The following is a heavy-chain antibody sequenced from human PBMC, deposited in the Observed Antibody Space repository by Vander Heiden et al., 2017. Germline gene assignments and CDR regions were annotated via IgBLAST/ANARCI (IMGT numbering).Heavy chain of an antibody. J-gene: IGHJ2*01. Sequence: EVQLVESGGGLVQPVGSLRLSCAAFGFTFCRYWMSWVRQAPGKGLEWVANIKQDGSEKYYVESVKGRFTISRDNAKNSLYLQMNSLRAEDTAVYYCAIDRYGGWDWYFDLWGRGTLVTVSS. CDR1: GFTFCRYW. CDR3: AIDRYGGWDWYFDL. D-gene: IGHD4-17*01. CDR2: IKQDGSEK. V-gene: IGHV3-7*01.